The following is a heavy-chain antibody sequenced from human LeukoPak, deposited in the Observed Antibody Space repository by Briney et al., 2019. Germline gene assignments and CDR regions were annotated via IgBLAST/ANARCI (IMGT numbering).Heavy chain of an antibody. CDR3: AKDSRGALPRFCYYGMDV. V-gene: IGHV3-74*01. Sequence: GGSLRLSCAASGFTFSSYWMHWVRQAPGKGLVWVSRINSDGSSTSYADSVKGRFTISRDNAKNTLYLQMNSLRAEDTAVYYCAKDSRGALPRFCYYGMDVWGQGTTVTVSS. CDR1: GFTFSSYW. D-gene: IGHD1-26*01. CDR2: INSDGSST. J-gene: IGHJ6*02.